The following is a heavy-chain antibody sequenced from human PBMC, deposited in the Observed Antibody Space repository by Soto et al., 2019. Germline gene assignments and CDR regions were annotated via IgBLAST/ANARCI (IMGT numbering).Heavy chain of an antibody. CDR1: GGSVSSGRNY. CDR2: IFSGST. D-gene: IGHD1-26*01. Sequence: PSDTLSLTCSVSGGSVSSGRNYWSWIRQPPGKGLELIGYIFSGSTNYNPSLKSRVTISVDTSKNQFSLKLSSVTAADTAVYYCARGSSGKYGATWFDHWGQGKMVTV. V-gene: IGHV4-61*01. J-gene: IGHJ5*02. CDR3: ARGSSGKYGATWFDH.